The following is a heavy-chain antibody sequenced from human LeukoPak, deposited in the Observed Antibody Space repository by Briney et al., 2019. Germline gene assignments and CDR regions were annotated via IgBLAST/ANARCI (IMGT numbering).Heavy chain of an antibody. V-gene: IGHV4-39*01. J-gene: IGHJ4*02. CDR2: IYYSGST. D-gene: IGHD3-10*01. CDR3: ARHYGP. Sequence: GSLRLSCAASGFIFSSYSMNWVRQAPGKGLEWIGSIYYSGSTYYNPSLKSRVTISVDTSKNQFSLKLNSVTATDTAVYYCARHYGPWGQGTLVTVSS. CDR1: GFIFSSYSMN.